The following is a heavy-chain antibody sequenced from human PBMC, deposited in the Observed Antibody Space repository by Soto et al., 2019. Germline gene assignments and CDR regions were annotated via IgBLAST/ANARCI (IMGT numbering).Heavy chain of an antibody. CDR3: ASLLLAYCGGDCYYDEDV. D-gene: IGHD2-21*02. V-gene: IGHV4-39*01. Sequence: SETLYLTCTVSGGSISSSSYYWGWIRQPPGKGLEWIGSIYYSGSTYYNPSLKSRVTISVDTSKNQFSLKLSSVTAADTAVYYCASLLLAYCGGDCYYDEDVWGQGTTVTVSS. CDR2: IYYSGST. CDR1: GGSISSSSYY. J-gene: IGHJ6*02.